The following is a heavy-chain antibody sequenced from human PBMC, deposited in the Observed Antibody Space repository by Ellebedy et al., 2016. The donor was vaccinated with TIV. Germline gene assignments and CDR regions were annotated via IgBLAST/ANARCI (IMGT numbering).Heavy chain of an antibody. CDR1: GFNFSSYW. V-gene: IGHV3-7*01. CDR3: ARRASYGDYAVQVNPWFDP. Sequence: ESLKISCAASGFNFSSYWMTWVRQAPGKGLKWVAKIRQEGDEIYYVESVKGRFTISRDNAKNSLFLQMNSLRVEDTAVYYCARRASYGDYAVQVNPWFDPWGQGTLVTVSS. J-gene: IGHJ5*02. CDR2: IRQEGDEI. D-gene: IGHD4-17*01.